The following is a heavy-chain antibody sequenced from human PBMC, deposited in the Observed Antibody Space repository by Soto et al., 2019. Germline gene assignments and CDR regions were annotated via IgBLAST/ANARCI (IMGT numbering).Heavy chain of an antibody. J-gene: IGHJ4*02. CDR1: GFTFSSYS. D-gene: IGHD3-22*01. CDR3: ARGNYYDSSGYYHY. CDR2: ISSSSSTI. V-gene: IGHV3-48*02. Sequence: AVGSLRLSCAASGFTFSSYSMNWVRQAPGKGLEWVSYISSSSSTIYYADSVKGRFTISRDNAKNSLYLQMNSLRDEDTAVYYCARGNYYDSSGYYHYWGQGTLVTVSS.